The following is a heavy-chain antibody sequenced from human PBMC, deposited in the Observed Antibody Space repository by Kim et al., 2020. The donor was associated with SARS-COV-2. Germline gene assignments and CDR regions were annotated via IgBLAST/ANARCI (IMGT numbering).Heavy chain of an antibody. CDR2: ISGSGGST. CDR1: GFTFSSYA. Sequence: GGSLRLSCAASGFTFSSYAMSWVRQAPGKGLEWVSAISGSGGSTYYADSVKGRFTISRDNSKNTLYLQMNSLRAEDTAVYYCAKMGGIVVVPAVLGMDVWGQGTTVTVSS. CDR3: AKMGGIVVVPAVLGMDV. J-gene: IGHJ6*02. V-gene: IGHV3-23*01. D-gene: IGHD2-2*01.